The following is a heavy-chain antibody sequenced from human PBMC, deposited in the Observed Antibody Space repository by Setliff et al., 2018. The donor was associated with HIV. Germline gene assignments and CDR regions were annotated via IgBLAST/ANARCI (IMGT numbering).Heavy chain of an antibody. Sequence: PVGSLRLSCAASGFTFSNAWTNWVRQAPGKGLEWVGRIKSKTDGGTTDYAAPVKGRFTISRDDSKNTLYLQMNSLKTEDTAVYYCTTGLYCSSTSCYPILYYYYYYMDVWGKGTTVTVSS. J-gene: IGHJ6*03. V-gene: IGHV3-15*07. CDR3: TTGLYCSSTSCYPILYYYYYYMDV. D-gene: IGHD2-2*01. CDR2: IKSKTDGGTT. CDR1: GFTFSNAW.